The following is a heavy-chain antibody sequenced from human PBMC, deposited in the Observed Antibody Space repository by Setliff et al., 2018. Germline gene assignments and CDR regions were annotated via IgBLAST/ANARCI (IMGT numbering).Heavy chain of an antibody. J-gene: IGHJ4*01. CDR1: GGTFSSYG. CDR3: ASALIRRVAVAGKSQFDY. V-gene: IGHV1-69*05. D-gene: IGHD6-19*01. CDR2: IIPILGTT. Sequence: SVKVSCKASGGTFSSYGISWVRQAPGQGLEWMGGIIPILGTTDYAQNFQGRVTITTDESTSSAYLEMSNLRSEDTAVYYCASALIRRVAVAGKSQFDYWGQGTLVTVSS.